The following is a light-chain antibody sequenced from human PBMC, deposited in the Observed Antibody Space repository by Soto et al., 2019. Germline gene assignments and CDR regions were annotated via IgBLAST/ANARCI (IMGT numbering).Light chain of an antibody. V-gene: IGKV1-5*01. CDR3: QQYHTSSIT. CDR2: DAS. Sequence: DIQMTLSPSTLSASVGDRVTITCRASQTISSWLSWYQQKPGKAPNLLIYDASTLERGVPSRFSGTGSGTEFTLTIDRLQPDDFATYYCQQYHTSSITFGQGTRLDIK. CDR1: QTISSW. J-gene: IGKJ5*01.